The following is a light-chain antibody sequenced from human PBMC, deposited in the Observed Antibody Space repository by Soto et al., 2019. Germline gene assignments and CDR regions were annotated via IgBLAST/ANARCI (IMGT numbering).Light chain of an antibody. CDR1: SSDVGGYNY. CDR3: CSYAGSYVWV. CDR2: DVS. Sequence: QSALTQPRSVSGSPGQSVTISCTGTSSDVGGYNYVSWYQHHPGKAPKLIISDVSERPSGVPDRFAGSKSGNTASLTISGLQAEDEADYYCCSYAGSYVWVFGGGTKLTVL. V-gene: IGLV2-11*01. J-gene: IGLJ3*02.